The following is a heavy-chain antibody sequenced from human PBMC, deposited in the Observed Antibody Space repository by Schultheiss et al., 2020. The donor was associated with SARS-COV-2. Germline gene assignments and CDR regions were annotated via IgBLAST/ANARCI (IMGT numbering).Heavy chain of an antibody. J-gene: IGHJ3*02. V-gene: IGHV4-39*01. CDR1: GGSLSGYY. D-gene: IGHD4-17*01. Sequence: SETLSLTCAVYGGSLSGYYWGWIRQPPGKGLEWIGSISYSGSTYYNPSLKSRVTISVDTSENQSSLKLSSVTAADTAVYYCARHRTMTTSYDAFDIWGQGTMVTVSS. CDR2: ISYSGST. CDR3: ARHRTMTTSYDAFDI.